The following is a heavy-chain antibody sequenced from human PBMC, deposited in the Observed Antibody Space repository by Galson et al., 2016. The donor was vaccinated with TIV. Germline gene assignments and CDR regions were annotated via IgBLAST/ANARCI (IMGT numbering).Heavy chain of an antibody. CDR2: INPYSADT. CDR1: GYPFSAYY. J-gene: IGHJ6*02. CDR3: ARGFNYGFDFYYGMDV. D-gene: IGHD5-18*01. Sequence: SVKVSCKASGYPFSAYYIHWVWQAPGQGLEWMGWINPYSADTNYAQSFQGRVSMTSDTSINTAYMELSRLRPDDTAIFFCARGFNYGFDFYYGMDVWGQGTTVTVSS. V-gene: IGHV1-2*02.